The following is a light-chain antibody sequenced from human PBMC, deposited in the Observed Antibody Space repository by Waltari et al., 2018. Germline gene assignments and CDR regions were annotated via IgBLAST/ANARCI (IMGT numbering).Light chain of an antibody. J-gene: IGLJ3*02. CDR1: HSAIGASNY. CDR2: DVT. V-gene: IGLV2-14*03. CDR3: ASYIGSALEL. Sequence: QSALTQPASVSGSPGQSITISCTGTHSAIGASNYVSWYQQHPGKAPILIIFDVTFRSAGVSHRFSGSKSGNTASLTISGLQAEDEADYFCASYIGSALELFGGGTRLTVL.